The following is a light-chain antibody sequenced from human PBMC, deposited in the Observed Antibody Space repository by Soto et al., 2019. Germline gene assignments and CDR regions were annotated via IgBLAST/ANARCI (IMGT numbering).Light chain of an antibody. Sequence: EIVLTQSPATLSLSPGERATLSCRPSQSVSSYLAWYQQKPGQAPRLHIYDAYNRATGIPARFSGSGSGTDFTLTISSLEPEDFAVYYCQQRSNWLTFGGGTKVDIK. CDR2: DAY. CDR3: QQRSNWLT. V-gene: IGKV3-11*01. CDR1: QSVSSY. J-gene: IGKJ4*01.